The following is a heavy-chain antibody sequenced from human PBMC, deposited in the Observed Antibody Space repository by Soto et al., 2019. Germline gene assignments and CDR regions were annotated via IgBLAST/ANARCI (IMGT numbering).Heavy chain of an antibody. CDR2: INADNGNT. V-gene: IGHV1-3*01. CDR1: GYTFTSYA. Sequence: QVQLVQSGAEVKKPGASVKVSCKAFGYTFTSYAMYWVRQAPGQRLEWMGWINADNGNTKYSQKFQGRVTITRDTSASAAYMELSNLRSEDTAVYYCARGGSSSWERYYFDYWGQGTLVTVSS. CDR3: ARGGSSSWERYYFDY. D-gene: IGHD6-13*01. J-gene: IGHJ4*02.